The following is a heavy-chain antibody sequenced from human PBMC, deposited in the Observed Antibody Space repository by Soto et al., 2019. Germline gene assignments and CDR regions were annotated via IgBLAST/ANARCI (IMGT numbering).Heavy chain of an antibody. CDR3: ARVLVTATYNCFDP. Sequence: ASVKVSCKASGYTFTSYGISWVRQAPGQGLEWMGWISAYNGDTSYAQMFQGRVTMTTDTSTSTAYMELRSLRSDDTAVYYCARVLVTATYNCFDPWGQGTLVTVSS. V-gene: IGHV1-18*01. CDR2: ISAYNGDT. D-gene: IGHD6-13*01. J-gene: IGHJ5*02. CDR1: GYTFTSYG.